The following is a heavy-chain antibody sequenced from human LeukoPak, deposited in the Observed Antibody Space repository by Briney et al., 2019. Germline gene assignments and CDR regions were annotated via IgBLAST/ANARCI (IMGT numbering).Heavy chain of an antibody. Sequence: ASVKVSCKASGYTFTGYYMHWVRQAPGQGLEWMGWINPNSGGTNHAQKFQGRVTMTRDTSISTAYMELSRLRSDDTAVYYCARDLIVATPFDYWGQGTLVTVSS. V-gene: IGHV1-2*02. J-gene: IGHJ4*02. CDR3: ARDLIVATPFDY. CDR2: INPNSGGT. CDR1: GYTFTGYY. D-gene: IGHD5-12*01.